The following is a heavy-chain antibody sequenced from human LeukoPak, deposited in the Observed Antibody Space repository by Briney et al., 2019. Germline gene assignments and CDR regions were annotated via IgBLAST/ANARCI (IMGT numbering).Heavy chain of an antibody. J-gene: IGHJ5*02. D-gene: IGHD6-19*01. CDR2: ISYDGSNK. CDR3: AKDLGYSSGMVNSFDP. Sequence: PGGSLRLSCAASGFTFSSYGMHWVRQAPGKGLEWVAVISYDGSNKYYADSVKGRFTISRDNSKNTLYLQMNSLRAEDTAVYYCAKDLGYSSGMVNSFDPWGQGTLVTVSS. V-gene: IGHV3-30*18. CDR1: GFTFSSYG.